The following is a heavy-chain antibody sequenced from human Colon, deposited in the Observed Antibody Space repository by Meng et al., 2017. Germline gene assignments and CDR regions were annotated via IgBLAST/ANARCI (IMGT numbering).Heavy chain of an antibody. Sequence: HVQLPESGPGLVRPSETLSLTCTVSGASVSSDSHYWSWIRQSPGKGLEWIGYIYYTGNTNYNPSLARRVSMSLDTSKNHFSLHLTSVTAADTAIYYCARVNGDFDEAWFDPWGQGTLVTVSS. J-gene: IGHJ5*02. CDR3: ARVNGDFDEAWFDP. CDR1: GASVSSDSHY. D-gene: IGHD4-17*01. CDR2: IYYTGNT. V-gene: IGHV4-61*03.